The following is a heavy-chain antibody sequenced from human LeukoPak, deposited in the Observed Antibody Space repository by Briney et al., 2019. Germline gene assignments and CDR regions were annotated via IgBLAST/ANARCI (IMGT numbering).Heavy chain of an antibody. V-gene: IGHV3-21*01. CDR2: ISSSSSYI. Sequence: GRSLRLSCAASGFTFSSYSMNWVRQAPGKGLEWVSSISSSSSYIYYADSVKGRFTISRDNAKHSLYLQMNSRRAEDTAVYYCARNLGSSGWYLPTDYWGQGTLVTVSS. J-gene: IGHJ4*02. CDR1: GFTFSSYS. CDR3: ARNLGSSGWYLPTDY. D-gene: IGHD6-19*01.